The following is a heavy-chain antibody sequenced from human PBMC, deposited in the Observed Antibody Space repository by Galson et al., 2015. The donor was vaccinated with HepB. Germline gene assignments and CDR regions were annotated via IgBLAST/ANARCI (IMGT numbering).Heavy chain of an antibody. V-gene: IGHV1-24*01. CDR1: GYTLTELS. CDR2: FDPEDGET. J-gene: IGHJ6*03. D-gene: IGHD2-2*01. CDR3: ATVARVPAAGDYYYYMDV. Sequence: SVKVSCKVSGYTLTELSMHWVRQAPGKGLEWMGGFDPEDGETIYAQKFQGRVTMTEDTSTDTAYIELSSLRSEDTAVYYCATVARVPAAGDYYYYMDVWGKGTTVTVSS.